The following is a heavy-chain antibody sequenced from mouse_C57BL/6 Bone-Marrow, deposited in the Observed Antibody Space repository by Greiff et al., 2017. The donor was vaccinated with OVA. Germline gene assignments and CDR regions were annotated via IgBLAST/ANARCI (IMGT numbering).Heavy chain of an antibody. CDR3: AGYSNFYYFDY. CDR2: IYPGSGST. V-gene: IGHV1-55*01. Sequence: QVQLQPPGAELVKPGASVKMSCKASGYTFTSYWITWVKQRPGQGLEWIGDIYPGSGSTNYNEKFQSKATLTVDTSSSTAYLQLSSLTSEDSAVYYCAGYSNFYYFDYWGQGTTLTVSS. CDR1: GYTFTSYW. D-gene: IGHD2-5*01. J-gene: IGHJ2*01.